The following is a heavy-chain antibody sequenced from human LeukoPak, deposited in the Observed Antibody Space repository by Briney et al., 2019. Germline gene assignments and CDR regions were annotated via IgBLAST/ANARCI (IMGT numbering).Heavy chain of an antibody. Sequence: ASVKVSCKASGYTFTGYHMHWVRQAPGQGLEWMGWISPNSGGTNYAQKFQARVTMTRDTSISTAYMELSRLRSDDTAVYYCARANVLRFLEWLPHPYFDYWGQGSLVTVSS. CDR3: ARANVLRFLEWLPHPYFDY. CDR2: ISPNSGGT. J-gene: IGHJ4*02. D-gene: IGHD3-3*01. V-gene: IGHV1-2*02. CDR1: GYTFTGYH.